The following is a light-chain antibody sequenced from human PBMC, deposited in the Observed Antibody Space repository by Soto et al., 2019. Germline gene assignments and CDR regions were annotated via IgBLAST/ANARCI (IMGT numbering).Light chain of an antibody. J-gene: IGKJ4*01. CDR1: QSVRSSY. V-gene: IGKV3-20*01. Sequence: VLTQSPGTLSLSPGERATLSCRASQSVRSSYLAWYQQKPGQAPRLLIYGASSRATGIPDRFSGSGSGTDFTLTISRLEPEDFAVYYCQQYGSSPLTFGGGTKVDIK. CDR2: GAS. CDR3: QQYGSSPLT.